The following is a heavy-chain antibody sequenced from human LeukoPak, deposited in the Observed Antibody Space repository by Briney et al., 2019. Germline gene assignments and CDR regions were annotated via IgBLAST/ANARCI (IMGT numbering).Heavy chain of an antibody. CDR1: GFTFSSYG. V-gene: IGHV3-33*01. J-gene: IGHJ4*02. D-gene: IGHD3-9*01. CDR3: ARGSPYYDILTGYTFDY. Sequence: GRSLRLSCAASGFTFSSYGMRWVRQAPGKGLEWVAVIWYDGSNKYYADSVKGRFTISRDNSKNTLYLQMNSLRAEDTAVYYCARGSPYYDILTGYTFDYWGQGTLVTVSS. CDR2: IWYDGSNK.